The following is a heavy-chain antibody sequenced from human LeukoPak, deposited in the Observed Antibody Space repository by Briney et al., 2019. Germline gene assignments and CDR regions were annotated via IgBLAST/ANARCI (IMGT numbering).Heavy chain of an antibody. CDR3: AQEREGYYFDY. CDR2: ISYDGSNK. Sequence: GGSLRLSCAASGFTFNSYGMHWVRQAPGQGLEWVAVISYDGSNKYYAASVKGRFTISRDNSKNTLYLQMHSLRAEDTAVYYCAQEREGYYFDYWGQGTLVTVSS. J-gene: IGHJ4*02. V-gene: IGHV3-30*18. CDR1: GFTFNSYG.